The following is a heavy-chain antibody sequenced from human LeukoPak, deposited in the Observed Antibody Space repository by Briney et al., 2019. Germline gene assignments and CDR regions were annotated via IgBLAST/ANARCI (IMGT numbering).Heavy chain of an antibody. J-gene: IGHJ4*02. CDR1: GYTFTGYY. V-gene: IGHV1-2*02. Sequence: ASVKVSCKASGYTFTGYYMHWVRQAPGQGLEWMGWINPNSGGTNYAQKFQGRVTMTRDTSISTAYMELSRLRSDDTAVYYCARGLSYSSGWYDPGDYWGQGTLVTASS. CDR3: ARGLSYSSGWYDPGDY. CDR2: INPNSGGT. D-gene: IGHD6-19*01.